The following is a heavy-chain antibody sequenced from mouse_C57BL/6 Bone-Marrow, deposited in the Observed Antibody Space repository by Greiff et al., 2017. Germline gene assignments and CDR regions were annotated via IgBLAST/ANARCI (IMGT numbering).Heavy chain of an antibody. CDR3: SCPCY. J-gene: IGHJ3*01. V-gene: IGHV14-4*01. CDR2: IDPENGDT. Sequence: VQLKESGAELVRPGASVKLSCTASGFNIKDDYMHWVKQRPEQGLEWIGWIDPENGDTEYASKFPGTATITADTSSNTAYLQLSRLTSVDTAVYYCSCPCYWGQGTLVTVSA. CDR1: GFNIKDDY.